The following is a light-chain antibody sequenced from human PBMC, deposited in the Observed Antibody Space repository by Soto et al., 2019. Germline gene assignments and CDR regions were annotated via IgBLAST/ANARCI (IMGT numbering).Light chain of an antibody. CDR3: QKYNSAPQT. Sequence: DIQMTQSPSSLSASVGDRVTITCRPSQGISNYLAWYQQKPGKVPKLLIYAASTLQSGIPSRFSGSGSGTDFTLTINSPQPEDVATYYCQKYNSAPQTFGQGTKVDIK. CDR2: AAS. J-gene: IGKJ1*01. V-gene: IGKV1-27*01. CDR1: QGISNY.